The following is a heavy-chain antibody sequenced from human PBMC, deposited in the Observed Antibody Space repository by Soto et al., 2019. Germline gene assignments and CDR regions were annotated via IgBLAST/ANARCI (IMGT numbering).Heavy chain of an antibody. J-gene: IGHJ4*02. CDR2: ISSNGGST. CDR3: AISPYCSGGSCYSPLDY. CDR1: GFTFSSYA. Sequence: PGGSLRLSCAASGFTFSSYAMHWVRQAPGKGLEYVSAISSNGGSTYYANSVKGRFTISRDNSKNTLYLQMGSLRAEDMAVYYCAISPYCSGGSCYSPLDYWGQGT. V-gene: IGHV3-64*01. D-gene: IGHD2-15*01.